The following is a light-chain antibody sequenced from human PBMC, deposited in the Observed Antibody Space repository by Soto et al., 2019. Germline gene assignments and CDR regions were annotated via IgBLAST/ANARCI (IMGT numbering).Light chain of an antibody. Sequence: VFTNSPGTLSLSPGVRATRPCRVSQSVFSXLAWFQQQPGQAPRLLRDGSSSRETGIPDRLSGSGSATDFTLIISRLDPQDFAVYYYHQYGCALGGFGQGTKVDIK. CDR2: GSS. CDR3: HQYGCALGG. J-gene: IGKJ1*01. V-gene: IGKV3-20*01. CDR1: QSVFSX.